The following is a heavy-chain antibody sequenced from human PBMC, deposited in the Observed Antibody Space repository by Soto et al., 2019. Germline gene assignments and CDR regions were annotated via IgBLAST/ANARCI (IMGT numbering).Heavy chain of an antibody. J-gene: IGHJ4*02. CDR3: ARRITASSNLDN. Sequence: QLQLQESGPGLVKPSETLSLTCSGPGVSITDRTYHWVRIRQPPGKGLEWIGNIFYTGTTSYTPSLESRVTMSVDTSKTQFSLKLRSVTAADTAVYYCARRITASSNLDNWGQGTLVTVSS. V-gene: IGHV4-39*01. CDR1: GVSITDRTYH. D-gene: IGHD3-10*01. CDR2: IFYTGTT.